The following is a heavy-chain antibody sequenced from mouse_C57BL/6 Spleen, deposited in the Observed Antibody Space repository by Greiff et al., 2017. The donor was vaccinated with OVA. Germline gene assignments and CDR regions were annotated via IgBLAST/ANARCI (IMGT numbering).Heavy chain of an antibody. J-gene: IGHJ2*01. V-gene: IGHV5-6*01. CDR3: ARPNWDEDYFDY. CDR2: ISSGGSYT. D-gene: IGHD4-1*01. CDR1: GFTFSSYG. Sequence: EVQLQESGGDLVKPGGSLKLSCAASGFTFSSYGMSWVRQTPDKRLEWVATISSGGSYTYYPDSVKGRFTISRDNAKNTLYLQMSSLKSEDTAMYYCARPNWDEDYFDYWGQGTTLTVSS.